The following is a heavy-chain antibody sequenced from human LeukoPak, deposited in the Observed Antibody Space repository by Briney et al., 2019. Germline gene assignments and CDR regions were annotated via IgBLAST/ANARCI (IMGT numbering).Heavy chain of an antibody. V-gene: IGHV4-61*02. CDR2: IYTSGST. CDR3: ARTDGTIGGYFDY. J-gene: IGHJ4*02. D-gene: IGHD1-7*01. CDR1: GGSISSGSYY. Sequence: SETLSLTCTVSGGSISSGSYYWSWIRQPAGKGLEWIGRIYTSGSTNYNPFLKSRVTISVDTSKNQFSLKLSSVTAADTAVYYCARTDGTIGGYFDYWGQGTLVTVSS.